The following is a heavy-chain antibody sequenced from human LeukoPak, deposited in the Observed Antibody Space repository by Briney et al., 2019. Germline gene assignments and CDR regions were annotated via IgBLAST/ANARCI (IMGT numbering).Heavy chain of an antibody. CDR3: ARDPYNWNYVTQFDY. CDR1: GFTFSSYG. V-gene: IGHV3-33*01. J-gene: IGHJ4*02. Sequence: ERSLRLSCAASGFTFSSYGVPWVRQAPGKGLEWVAVIWYDGSNKYYADSVKGRFTISRDNSKNTLYLQMNSLRAEDTAVYYCARDPYNWNYVTQFDYWGQGTLVTVSS. D-gene: IGHD1-7*01. CDR2: IWYDGSNK.